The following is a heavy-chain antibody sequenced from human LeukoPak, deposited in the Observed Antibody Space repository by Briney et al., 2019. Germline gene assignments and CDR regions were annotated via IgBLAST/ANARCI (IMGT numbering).Heavy chain of an antibody. CDR3: AKGVAVASPYYFDY. CDR1: GFTFSSYA. V-gene: IGHV3-23*01. Sequence: GGSLRLSCAASGFTFSSYAMSWVRRAPGKGLEWVSPISGSGSSPYYADSVKGRFTISRDNSKNTLYLQMNSLRAEDTAGYYCAKGVAVASPYYFDYCGQGTLVTVSS. D-gene: IGHD6-19*01. CDR2: ISGSGSSP. J-gene: IGHJ4*02.